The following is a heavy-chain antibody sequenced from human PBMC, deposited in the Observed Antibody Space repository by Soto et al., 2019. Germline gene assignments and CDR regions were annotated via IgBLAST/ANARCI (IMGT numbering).Heavy chain of an antibody. J-gene: IGHJ4*02. D-gene: IGHD2-21*01. CDR2: ISYDGSNK. CDR1: GFTFSSYA. Sequence: ESGGGVVQPGRSLRLSCAASGFTFSSYAMHWVRQAPGKGLEWVAVISYDGSNKYYADSVKGRFTISRDNSKNTLYLQMNSLRAEDTAVYYCARVGGGYGGNSYFDYWGQGTLVTVSS. CDR3: ARVGGGYGGNSYFDY. V-gene: IGHV3-30-3*01.